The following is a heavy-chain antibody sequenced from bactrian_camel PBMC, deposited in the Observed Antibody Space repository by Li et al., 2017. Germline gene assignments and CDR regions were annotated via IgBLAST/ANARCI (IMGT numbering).Heavy chain of an antibody. J-gene: IGHJ4*01. Sequence: HVQLVESGGGLVQPGGSLKLSCAASGFTFGNSYMTWVRQALGKGLEWVANYYTGGGNTYYSDSVKGRFTISQDKAKDTLYLQMNNLKREDTARYYCDADHVLDRGYRLRCGWTQGTQVTVS. D-gene: IGHD1*01. CDR1: GFTFGNSY. CDR2: YYTGGGNT. V-gene: IGHV3-2*01.